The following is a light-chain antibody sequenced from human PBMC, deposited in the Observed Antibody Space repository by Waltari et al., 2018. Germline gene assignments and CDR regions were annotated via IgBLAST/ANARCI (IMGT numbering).Light chain of an antibody. CDR2: GVS. CDR1: VDPNNF. V-gene: IGLV2-14*03. Sequence: QPALTQPASVSGSPGQSITVPCTGVDPNNFVSWYQQQPGKAPRLIIYGVSERPSGVSHRFSGSKSGSTAYLTISGLQAEDEANYFCTSYAGSTLFVIFGGGTKLTVL. CDR3: TSYAGSTLFVI. J-gene: IGLJ2*01.